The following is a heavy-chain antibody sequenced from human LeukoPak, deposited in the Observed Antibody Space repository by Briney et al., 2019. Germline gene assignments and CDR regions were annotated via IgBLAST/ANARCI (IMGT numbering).Heavy chain of an antibody. CDR2: IWYDGSNK. CDR3: ARPEVPGLGFRRRAGFDY. CDR1: GFTFSSYG. D-gene: IGHD3-10*01. V-gene: IGHV3-33*01. J-gene: IGHJ4*02. Sequence: GRSLRLSCAASGFTFSSYGMHWVRQAPGKGLEGVAVIWYDGSNKYYADSVKGRFTISRDNSKNTLYLQMNSLRAEDTAVYYCARPEVPGLGFRRRAGFDYWGQGTLVTVSS.